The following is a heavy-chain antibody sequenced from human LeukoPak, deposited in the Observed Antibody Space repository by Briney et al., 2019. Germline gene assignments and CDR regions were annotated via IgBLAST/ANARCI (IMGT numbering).Heavy chain of an antibody. CDR2: IYYSGST. J-gene: IGHJ5*02. CDR1: GGSISSYY. Sequence: PSETLSLTCTVSGGSISSYYWSWIRQPPGKGLEWIGYIYYSGSTNYNPSLKSRVTISVDTSKNQFSLKLSSVTAADTAVYYCARHSQYQWFDPWGQGTLGTVSS. V-gene: IGHV4-59*08. D-gene: IGHD4-11*01. CDR3: ARHSQYQWFDP.